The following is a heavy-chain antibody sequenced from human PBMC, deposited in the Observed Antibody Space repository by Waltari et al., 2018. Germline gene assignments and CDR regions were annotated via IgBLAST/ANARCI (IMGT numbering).Heavy chain of an antibody. V-gene: IGHV3-48*03. CDR2: ISSSGSTI. J-gene: IGHJ6*02. Sequence: EVQLVESGGGLVQPGGSLRLSCAASGFTFSSYEMNWVRQATGKGLEWVSYISSSGSTIYYADSVKGLFTISRDNAKNSLYLQMNSLRAEDTAVYYCAREGGIYCSSTSCPSDYYYYYGMDVWGQGTTVTVSS. D-gene: IGHD2-2*01. CDR1: GFTFSSYE. CDR3: AREGGIYCSSTSCPSDYYYYYGMDV.